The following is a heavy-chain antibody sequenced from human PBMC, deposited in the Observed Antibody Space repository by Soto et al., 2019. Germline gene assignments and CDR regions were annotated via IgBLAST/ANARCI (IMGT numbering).Heavy chain of an antibody. CDR3: ASEFDGSGRYFDY. J-gene: IGHJ4*02. Sequence: RGGSLRLSCAASGFFFSTYGMNWVRQAPGKGLEWVALIWSHGNAERYADSVRGRFTISRDNSKNTLYLQMNSLRAEDTAVYYCASEFDGSGRYFDYWGQGTLVTVSS. V-gene: IGHV3-33*01. D-gene: IGHD2-2*03. CDR2: IWSHGNAE. CDR1: GFFFSTYG.